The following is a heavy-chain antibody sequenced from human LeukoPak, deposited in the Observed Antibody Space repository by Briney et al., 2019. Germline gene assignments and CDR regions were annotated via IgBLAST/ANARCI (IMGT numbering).Heavy chain of an antibody. CDR1: GYTFTSYD. CDR3: ARGGIVGATRFDY. V-gene: IGHV1-69*04. CDR2: FIPILGVP. D-gene: IGHD1-26*01. J-gene: IGHJ4*02. Sequence: SVKVSCKASGYTFTSYDINWVRQATGQGLEWMGRFIPILGVPNYAQKFQGRVTITADKSTSTAYMELSSLRSEDTAVYYCARGGIVGATRFDYWGQGTLVTVSS.